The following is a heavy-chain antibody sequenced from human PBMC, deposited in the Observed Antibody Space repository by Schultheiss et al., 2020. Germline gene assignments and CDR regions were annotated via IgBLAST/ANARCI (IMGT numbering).Heavy chain of an antibody. V-gene: IGHV4-59*01. CDR2: IYYSGST. J-gene: IGHJ4*02. CDR3: ARDHPDSSGYYYRFDY. CDR1: GGSISSYY. D-gene: IGHD3-22*01. Sequence: SETLSLTCTVSGGSISSYYWSWIRQPPGKGLEWIGYIYYSGSTNYNPSLKSRVTISVDTSKNQFSLKLSSVTAADTAVYYCARDHPDSSGYYYRFDYWGQGTLVTVSS.